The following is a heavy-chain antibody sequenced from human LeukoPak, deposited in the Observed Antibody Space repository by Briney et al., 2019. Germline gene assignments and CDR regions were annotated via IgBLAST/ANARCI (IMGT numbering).Heavy chain of an antibody. Sequence: GGSLRLSCAASGFTFSSYEMNWVRQAPGKGLEWVSYISSSGSTIYYADSVKGRFTISRDNAKNSLYLQMNSLRAEDTAVYYCANQGQGATVFDYWGQGTLVTVSS. V-gene: IGHV3-48*03. D-gene: IGHD1-26*01. CDR3: ANQGQGATVFDY. J-gene: IGHJ4*02. CDR2: ISSSGSTI. CDR1: GFTFSSYE.